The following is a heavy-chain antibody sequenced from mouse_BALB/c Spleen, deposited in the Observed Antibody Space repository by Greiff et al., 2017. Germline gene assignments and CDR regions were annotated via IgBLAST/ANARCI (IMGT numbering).Heavy chain of an antibody. CDR3: ARWRWAY. D-gene: IGHD1-1*02. Sequence: EVMLVESGGGLVQPGGSRKLSCAASGFTFSSFGMHWVRQAPEKGLEWVAYISSGSSTIYYADTAKGRFTISRDNPKNTLFLQMTSLRSEDTAMYYCARWRWAYWGQGTLVTVSA. CDR2: ISSGSSTI. CDR1: GFTFSSFG. J-gene: IGHJ3*01. V-gene: IGHV5-17*02.